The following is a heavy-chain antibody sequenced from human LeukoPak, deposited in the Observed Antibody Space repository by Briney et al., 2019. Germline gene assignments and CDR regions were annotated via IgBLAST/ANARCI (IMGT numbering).Heavy chain of an antibody. Sequence: SETLSLTCTVSGYSISSGYSWGWIRQPPGKGLEWIGSIHHRGSTYYNPSLRSRVTMSIDTSKNQFSLKLSSVTAADTAVYYCARDRTTRVYYGSGSNYYYYMDVWGKGTTVTVSS. CDR1: GYSISSGYS. CDR2: IHHRGST. CDR3: ARDRTTRVYYGSGSNYYYYMDV. D-gene: IGHD3-10*01. J-gene: IGHJ6*03. V-gene: IGHV4-38-2*02.